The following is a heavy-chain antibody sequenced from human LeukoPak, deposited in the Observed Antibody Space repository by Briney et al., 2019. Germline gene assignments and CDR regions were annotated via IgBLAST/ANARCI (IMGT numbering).Heavy chain of an antibody. CDR2: INQDGTEK. J-gene: IGHJ5*02. V-gene: IGHV3-7*01. D-gene: IGHD3-10*01. CDR3: ASQGEVT. CDR1: VFTFTTYW. Sequence: GGSLRLSCAASVFTFTTYWMSWVRQLPGKGLEWVANINQDGTEKYYVDSVKGRFTISRDNAKNSLYLQMNSLRAEDTAVYYCASQGEVTWGQGTLVTVSS.